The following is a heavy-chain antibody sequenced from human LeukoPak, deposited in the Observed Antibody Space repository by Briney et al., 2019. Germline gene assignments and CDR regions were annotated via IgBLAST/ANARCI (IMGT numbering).Heavy chain of an antibody. V-gene: IGHV4-59*12. CDR1: GGTISSYS. J-gene: IGHJ3*02. D-gene: IGHD2-21*01. CDR3: ARLTPPTGVWAFDI. Sequence: SETLSHTCTVSGGTISSYSWNWIRQPPGKGLEWIGYIYSSWTTNYNPSLNSRVTISVDTSNNQFSLRLSSVTAADTAVYYCARLTPPTGVWAFDIWGQGILVTVSS. CDR2: IYSSWTT.